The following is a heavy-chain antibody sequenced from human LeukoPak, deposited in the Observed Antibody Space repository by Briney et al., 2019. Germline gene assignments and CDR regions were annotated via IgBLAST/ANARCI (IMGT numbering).Heavy chain of an antibody. CDR1: GGSISSSSYY. V-gene: IGHV4-39*01. CDR3: ASITMIVVVSSYAFDI. D-gene: IGHD3-22*01. J-gene: IGHJ3*02. CDR2: IYYSGST. Sequence: SETLSLTCAVYGGSISSSSYYWGWIRQPPGKGLEWIGSIYYSGSTYYNPSLKSRVTISVDTSKNQFSLKLSSVTAADTAVYYCASITMIVVVSSYAFDIWGQGTMVTVSS.